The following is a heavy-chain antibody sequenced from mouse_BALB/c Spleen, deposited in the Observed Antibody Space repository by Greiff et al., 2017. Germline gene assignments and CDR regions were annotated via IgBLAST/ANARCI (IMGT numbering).Heavy chain of an antibody. J-gene: IGHJ2*01. CDR3: ASLPFDY. Sequence: VQLQQSGAELVRPGALVKLSCKASGFNIKDYYMHWVKQRPEQGLEWIGWIDPENGNTIYDPKFQGKASITADTSSNTAYLQLSSLTSEDTAVYYCASLPFDYWGQGTTLTVS. CDR1: GFNIKDYY. CDR2: IDPENGNT. V-gene: IGHV14-1*02. D-gene: IGHD1-2*01.